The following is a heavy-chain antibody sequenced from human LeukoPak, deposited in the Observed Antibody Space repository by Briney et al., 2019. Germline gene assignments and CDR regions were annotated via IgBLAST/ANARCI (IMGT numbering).Heavy chain of an antibody. D-gene: IGHD3-3*01. V-gene: IGHV3-11*04. CDR1: GFTFSDYY. J-gene: IGHJ4*02. Sequence: GGSLRLSCAASGFTFSDYYMSWIRQAPGEGLEWVSYISSSGSTIYYADSVKGRFTISRDNAKNSLYLQMNSLRAEDTAVYYCARDPTIFGVVTPYDYWGQGTLVTVSS. CDR2: ISSSGSTI. CDR3: ARDPTIFGVVTPYDY.